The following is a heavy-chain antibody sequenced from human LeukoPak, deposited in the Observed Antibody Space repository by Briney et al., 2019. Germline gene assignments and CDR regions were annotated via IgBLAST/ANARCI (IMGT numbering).Heavy chain of an antibody. CDR3: ARWGDYDILTGYYVPDF. V-gene: IGHV3-23*01. J-gene: IGHJ4*02. CDR1: GFIFRNYA. CDR2: ITGSGDTT. D-gene: IGHD3-9*01. Sequence: PGASLRLSCAASGFIFRNYAMSWVRQAPGKGLEWVSAITGSGDTTYYADSVKGRFTISRDNSKNTLYVEMNTLRAEDTAVYYCARWGDYDILTGYYVPDFWARGALVTVSS.